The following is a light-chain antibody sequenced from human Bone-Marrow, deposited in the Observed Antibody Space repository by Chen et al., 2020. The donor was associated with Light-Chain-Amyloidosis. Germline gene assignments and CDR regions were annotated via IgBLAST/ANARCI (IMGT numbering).Light chain of an antibody. J-gene: IGKJ4*01. Sequence: DIQMTQSPSSLSASVGDRVTITCRASRGISNDLAWYQQKPGKVPKLLIYAASTLQSGVPSRFSGSGSGTDFTLTISSLQPEDVATYYCKKYNSAPLTFGGGIKVEIK. CDR2: AAS. V-gene: IGKV1-27*01. CDR1: RGISND. CDR3: KKYNSAPLT.